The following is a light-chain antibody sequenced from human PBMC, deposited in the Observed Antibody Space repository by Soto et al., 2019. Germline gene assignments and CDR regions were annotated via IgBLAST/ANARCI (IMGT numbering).Light chain of an antibody. CDR2: GAS. V-gene: IGKV3-15*01. Sequence: EIVMTQSPATLSVSPGGRATLSCRASQSVKSYLAWYQLRPGQPPRLLIYGASTRATGIPARFSGSGSGTEFSLTISGLQSEDFAVYFCQQYNTWPPRYTFGQGTKLEI. CDR1: QSVKSY. CDR3: QQYNTWPPRYT. J-gene: IGKJ2*01.